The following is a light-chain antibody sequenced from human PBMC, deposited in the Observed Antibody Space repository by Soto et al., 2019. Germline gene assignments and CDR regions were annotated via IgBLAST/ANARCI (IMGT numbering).Light chain of an antibody. Sequence: SYELTQPPSVSVAPGKTARITCGGNNIGNKSVHWYQQKTGQAPVLVIYYDSDRPSGIPERFSGSNSGNTATLTISRVEAADEADYYCQVWDSSSDRVVFGGGTKLTVL. CDR3: QVWDSSSDRVV. CDR1: NIGNKS. CDR2: YDS. V-gene: IGLV3-21*04. J-gene: IGLJ2*01.